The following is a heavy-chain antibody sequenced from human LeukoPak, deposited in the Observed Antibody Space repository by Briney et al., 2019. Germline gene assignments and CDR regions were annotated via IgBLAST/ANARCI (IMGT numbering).Heavy chain of an antibody. CDR2: IYTSGST. J-gene: IGHJ3*02. Sequence: SETLSLTCTVSGGSISSGSYYWSWIRQPAGKGLEWIGRIYTSGSTNYNPSLKSRVTISVDTSKNQFSLKLSSVTAAGTAVYYCAREWITIFGVVQTDAFDIWGQGTMVTVSS. D-gene: IGHD3-3*01. CDR3: AREWITIFGVVQTDAFDI. CDR1: GGSISSGSYY. V-gene: IGHV4-61*02.